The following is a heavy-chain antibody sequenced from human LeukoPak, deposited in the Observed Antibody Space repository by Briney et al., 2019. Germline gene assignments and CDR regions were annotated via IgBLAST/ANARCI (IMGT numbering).Heavy chain of an antibody. D-gene: IGHD3-22*01. J-gene: IGHJ4*02. CDR3: AKEYYYDSSGYSAPFDY. Sequence: GGSLRLSCAASGFTFSSYAMSWVRQAPGKGLEWVSAISGSGGSTYYADSVKGRFTISGDNSKNTLYLQMNSLRAEDTAVYYCAKEYYYDSSGYSAPFDYWGQGTLVTVSS. V-gene: IGHV3-23*01. CDR1: GFTFSSYA. CDR2: ISGSGGST.